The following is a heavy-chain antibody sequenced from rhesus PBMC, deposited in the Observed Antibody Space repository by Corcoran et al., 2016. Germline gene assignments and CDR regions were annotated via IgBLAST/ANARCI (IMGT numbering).Heavy chain of an antibody. CDR3: ARDSYDSGFDV. J-gene: IGHJ2*01. CDR1: GHFISSGSA. CDR2: IGGSSDST. Sequence: QVQLQESGPGLLKPSETLSLTCAVSGHFISSGSAWTWIRQPPGTGLEWIGNIGGSSDSTDYNPSLKSRVTISKDTSNNQFSLRLSSVTAADTAVYYCARDSYDSGFDVWGPGTPITISS. V-gene: IGHV4-127*01. D-gene: IGHD3-28*01.